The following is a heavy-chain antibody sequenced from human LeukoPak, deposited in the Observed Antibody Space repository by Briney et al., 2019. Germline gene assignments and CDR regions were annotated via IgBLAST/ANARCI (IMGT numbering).Heavy chain of an antibody. J-gene: IGHJ4*02. V-gene: IGHV3-21*01. CDR1: GFTFSSYS. D-gene: IGHD4-17*01. CDR2: ISSSTSYI. CDR3: ARAGGSTVSHSDY. Sequence: GGSLRPSCAASGFTFSSYSMNWIRQAPGKGLEWVSSISSSTSYIYYADSVKGRFTISKDNAKNSLYLQMNSLRAEDTAVYYCARAGGSTVSHSDYWGQGTLVTVSS.